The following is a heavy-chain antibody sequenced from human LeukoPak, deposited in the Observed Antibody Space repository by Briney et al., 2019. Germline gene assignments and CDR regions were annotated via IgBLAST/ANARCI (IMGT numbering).Heavy chain of an antibody. CDR2: ISSSGTTT. D-gene: IGHD6-19*01. Sequence: PGGSLRLSCAASGFSFSVYEMHWVRQAPGKGLEWISDISSSGTTTYYADSVKGRFTISRDNANNSLYLQMNSLRAEDTAVYYCTTLKVASNFDYWGQGTLVTVSS. J-gene: IGHJ4*02. V-gene: IGHV3-48*03. CDR1: GFSFSVYE. CDR3: TTLKVASNFDY.